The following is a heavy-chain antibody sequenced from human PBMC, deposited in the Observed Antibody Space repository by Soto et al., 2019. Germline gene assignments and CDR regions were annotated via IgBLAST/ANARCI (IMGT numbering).Heavy chain of an antibody. CDR3: AKDSNKYSSSLRGRYFDY. CDR2: ISGGGRTA. D-gene: IGHD3-22*01. CDR1: GFTFTSYV. V-gene: IGHV3-23*01. J-gene: IGHJ4*02. Sequence: EVQLLESGGGLVQRGGSQRLSCAASGFTFTSYVMSWVRQAPGKGLEWVAGISGGGRTAFYADSVKGRFTISRDNAKNTVVLQMDSLRAEDTAIYYCAKDSNKYSSSLRGRYFDYWGQGTLVTVSS.